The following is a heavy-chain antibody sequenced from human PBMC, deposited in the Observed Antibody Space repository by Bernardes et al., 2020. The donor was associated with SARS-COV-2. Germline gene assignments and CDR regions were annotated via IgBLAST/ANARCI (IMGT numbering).Heavy chain of an antibody. CDR3: ARHIRTCTRGVCYTYYYYGLDV. Sequence: TLSLTCTVSGGSISRSYNYWGWIRQPPGKGLEWIGSIYYSGSTDYNLSLKSRVTISVDKSKNQFSLKLSSVTAADTAVYYCARHIRTCTRGVCYTYYYYGLDVWGQGSTVTVSS. V-gene: IGHV4-39*01. J-gene: IGHJ6*02. CDR1: GGSISRSYNY. CDR2: IYYSGST. D-gene: IGHD2-8*01.